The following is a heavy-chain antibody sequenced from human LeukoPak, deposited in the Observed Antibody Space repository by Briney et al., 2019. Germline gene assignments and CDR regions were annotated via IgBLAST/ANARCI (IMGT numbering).Heavy chain of an antibody. D-gene: IGHD3-10*01. V-gene: IGHV4-34*01. Sequence: SETLSLTCTVSGGSISSYYWSWIRQPPGKGLEWIGEINHSGSTNYNPSLKSRVTISVDTSKNQFSLKLSSVTAADTAVYYCARGRITMVRGVIKVYYFDYWGQGTLVTVSS. CDR2: INHSGST. CDR1: GGSISSYY. CDR3: ARGRITMVRGVIKVYYFDY. J-gene: IGHJ4*02.